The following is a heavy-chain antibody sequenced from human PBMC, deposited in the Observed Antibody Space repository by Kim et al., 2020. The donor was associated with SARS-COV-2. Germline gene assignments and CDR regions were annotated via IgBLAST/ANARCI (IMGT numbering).Heavy chain of an antibody. D-gene: IGHD2-2*01. V-gene: IGHV4-39*01. CDR2: IYYSGST. CDR3: ASLCSTTERLHGVPRNWFDP. CDR1: GGSISSSSYY. J-gene: IGHJ5*02. Sequence: SETLSLTCTVSGGSISSSSYYWGWIRQPPGKGLEWIGSIYYSGSTYYNPSLKSRVTISVDTSKNQFSLKLSSVTAADTAVYYCASLCSTTERLHGVPRNWFDPWGQGTLVTVSS.